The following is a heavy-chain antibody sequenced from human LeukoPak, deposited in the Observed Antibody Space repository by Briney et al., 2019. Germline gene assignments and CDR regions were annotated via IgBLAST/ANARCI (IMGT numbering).Heavy chain of an antibody. V-gene: IGHV3-48*03. CDR1: GFTLSDYE. D-gene: IGHD6-6*01. J-gene: IGHJ4*02. CDR2: ISSDGSSI. CDR3: ARETLAARMFDY. Sequence: GGSLRLSCAASGFTLSDYEMNWVRQAPGKGLEWISYISSDGSSIFYEDSVKGRVTISRDNAKNSLYLQMRSLRAEDTAVYYCARETLAARMFDYWGQGALVTVSS.